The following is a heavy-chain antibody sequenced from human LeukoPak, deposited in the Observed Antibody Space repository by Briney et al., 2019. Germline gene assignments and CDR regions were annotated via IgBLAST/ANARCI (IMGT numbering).Heavy chain of an antibody. CDR3: ARIAMVAATQWFDP. J-gene: IGHJ5*02. D-gene: IGHD2-15*01. V-gene: IGHV4-59*08. CDR2: VTNSGTT. CDR1: GGSISTYY. Sequence: SETLSLTCTVSGGSISTYYWSWIRQPPGKGPEWIGYVTNSGTTNYNPSLKSRVTISVDTSKDQFSLRLQSVTAADTAVYYCARIAMVAATQWFDPWGQGTLVTVSS.